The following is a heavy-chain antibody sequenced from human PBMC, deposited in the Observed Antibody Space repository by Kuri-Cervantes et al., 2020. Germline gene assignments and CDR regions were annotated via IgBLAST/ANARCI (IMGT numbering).Heavy chain of an antibody. D-gene: IGHD3-10*01. V-gene: IGHV3-7*01. Sequence: GGSLRLSCAASGFTFSSYWMSWVRQAPGKGLEWVANIKQDGSEKYYVDSVKGRFTISRDNAKNSLYLQMNSLRAEDTAVYYCARVKWFGEYAFDIWGQGTMVTVSS. J-gene: IGHJ3*02. CDR2: IKQDGSEK. CDR1: GFTFSSYW. CDR3: ARVKWFGEYAFDI.